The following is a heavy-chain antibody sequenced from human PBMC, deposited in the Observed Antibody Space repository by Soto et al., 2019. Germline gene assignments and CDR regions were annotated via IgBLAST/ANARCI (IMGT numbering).Heavy chain of an antibody. D-gene: IGHD1-1*01. CDR3: ARHRTQCRTLMDD. J-gene: IGHJ6*02. V-gene: IGHV4-39*01. Sequence: SETLSLTCTVSGGSISSSSYYWGWIRQPPGKGLEWIGCIYYSGSTYYNPSLKSRVTISVDTSKNQFSLKLSSVTAADTAVYYCARHRTQCRTLMDDWGQGTTVTVSS. CDR2: IYYSGST. CDR1: GGSISSSSYY.